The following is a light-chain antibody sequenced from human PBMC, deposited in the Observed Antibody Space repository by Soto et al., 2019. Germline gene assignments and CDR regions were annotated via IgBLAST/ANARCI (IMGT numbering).Light chain of an antibody. V-gene: IGLV2-14*01. CDR2: EVS. J-gene: IGLJ1*01. CDR3: CSYTSGTTLF. Sequence: QSALTQPASVSGSPGQSIALSCTGTSTDVGRYDYVSWYQQHPGQAPKLIIYEVSNRPSGVSIRFSGSKSGNTASLTISGLQAEDEADYYCCSYTSGTTLFFGTGTKVTVL. CDR1: STDVGRYDY.